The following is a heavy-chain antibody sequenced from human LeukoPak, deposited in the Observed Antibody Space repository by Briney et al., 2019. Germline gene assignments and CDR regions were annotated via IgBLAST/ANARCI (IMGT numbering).Heavy chain of an antibody. V-gene: IGHV3-21*01. Sequence: GGSLRLSCAASGFTFSSYSMNWVRQAPGKGLEWVSSISSSSSYIYYADSVKGRFTISRDNAKNSLYLQMNSLRAEDTAVYYCARDLTKPYDFWSGYPYAAYWGQGTLVTVSS. J-gene: IGHJ4*02. CDR1: GFTFSSYS. CDR2: ISSSSSYI. CDR3: ARDLTKPYDFWSGYPYAAY. D-gene: IGHD3-3*01.